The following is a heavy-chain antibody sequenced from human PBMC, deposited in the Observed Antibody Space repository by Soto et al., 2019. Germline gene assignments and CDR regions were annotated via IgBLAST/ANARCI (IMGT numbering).Heavy chain of an antibody. J-gene: IGHJ4*02. CDR3: ATQMDYNILTGYRPFDY. CDR1: GFTFSSYS. D-gene: IGHD3-9*01. CDR2: ISSSSSTI. V-gene: IGHV3-48*04. Sequence: EVQMVESGGGLVQPGGSLRLSCAASGFTFSSYSMNWVRQAPGKGLEWVSYISSSSSTIYYADSVRGRFTVSRDNAKSSLYLQMNSLRAEDTAVYYCATQMDYNILTGYRPFDYWGQGTLVTVSS.